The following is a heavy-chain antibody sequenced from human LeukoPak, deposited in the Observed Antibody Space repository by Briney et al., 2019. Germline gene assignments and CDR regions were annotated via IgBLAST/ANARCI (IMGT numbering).Heavy chain of an antibody. Sequence: GGSLRLSCAASGFTFSSYSMNWVRQAPGKGLEWASSISSSSSYIYYADPVKGRFTISRDNAKNSLYLQMNSLRAEDTAVYYCARPIGDFRKNYYYYGMDVWGKGTTVTVSS. J-gene: IGHJ6*04. CDR3: ARPIGDFRKNYYYYGMDV. V-gene: IGHV3-21*01. CDR2: ISSSSSYI. CDR1: GFTFSSYS. D-gene: IGHD4-17*01.